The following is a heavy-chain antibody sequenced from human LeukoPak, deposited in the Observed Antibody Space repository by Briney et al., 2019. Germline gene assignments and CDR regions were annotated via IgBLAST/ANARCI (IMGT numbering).Heavy chain of an antibody. CDR2: IKEDGTET. D-gene: IGHD3-22*01. Sequence: GGSLRLSCVASGFMFNKYGMSWVRLAPGKGLEWVANIKEDGTETYYVDSVKGRFTISRDNAKNSLYLQMNSLRDEDTAVYYCARDEAGSGYYSDYWGQGTLVTVSS. J-gene: IGHJ4*02. V-gene: IGHV3-7*01. CDR3: ARDEAGSGYYSDY. CDR1: GFMFNKYG.